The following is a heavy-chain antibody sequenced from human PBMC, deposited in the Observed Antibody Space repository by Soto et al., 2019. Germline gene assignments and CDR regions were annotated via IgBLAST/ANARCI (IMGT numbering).Heavy chain of an antibody. D-gene: IGHD4-17*01. Sequence: EVQLVESGGGLVQPGGSLRLSCAASGFTFSSYSMNWVRQAPGTGLEWVSYISSSSSTIYYADSVKGRFTISRDNAKNSLYLHMNSLRDEDTAVYYCARRLSVVDYGDYAGEGYYYGMDVWGQGTTVTVSS. CDR3: ARRLSVVDYGDYAGEGYYYGMDV. CDR2: ISSSSSTI. CDR1: GFTFSSYS. J-gene: IGHJ6*02. V-gene: IGHV3-48*02.